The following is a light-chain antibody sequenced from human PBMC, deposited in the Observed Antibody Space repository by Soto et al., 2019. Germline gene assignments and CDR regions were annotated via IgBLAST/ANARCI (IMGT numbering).Light chain of an antibody. CDR2: EAS. CDR3: QHHVGYPYS. J-gene: IGKJ2*03. Sequence: DTQMTQSPSTLSASVGDRVTITCRASQSIYKWLAWYQQKPGKAPKLLIYEASNLLSGVPSRLSGSGSGTEFTLPISILQPDDFATYYCQHHVGYPYSFGQGTKLEI. CDR1: QSIYKW. V-gene: IGKV1-5*03.